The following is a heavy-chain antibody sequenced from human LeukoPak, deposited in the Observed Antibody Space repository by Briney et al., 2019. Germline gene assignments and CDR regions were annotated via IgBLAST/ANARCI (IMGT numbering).Heavy chain of an antibody. CDR3: AREDWNYANHYYYYMDV. V-gene: IGHV1-69*01. CDR2: IIPIFSTA. CDR1: GGTFSSYA. Sequence: GSSVKVSCKASGGTFSSYAISWVRQAPGQGLEWMGGIIPIFSTANYAQKFQGRVTITADESTSTAYMELSSLRSEDTAVYYCAREDWNYANHYYYYMDVWGKGTTVTVSS. J-gene: IGHJ6*03. D-gene: IGHD1-7*01.